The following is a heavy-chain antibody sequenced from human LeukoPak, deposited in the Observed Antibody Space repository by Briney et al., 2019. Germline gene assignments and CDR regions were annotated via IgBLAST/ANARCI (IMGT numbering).Heavy chain of an antibody. D-gene: IGHD6-19*01. J-gene: IGHJ4*02. CDR2: ISSDGGNT. CDR3: ARDAARYGSGWYYDS. V-gene: IGHV3-23*01. CDR1: AFTFSSSA. Sequence: GSLRLSCATSAFTFSSSAMSWVRQAPGKGLEWVSAISSDGGNTYYADSVKGRFTISRDNSRNTLYLQMNSLRAEDTAVYYCARDAARYGSGWYYDSWGQGTLVTVSS.